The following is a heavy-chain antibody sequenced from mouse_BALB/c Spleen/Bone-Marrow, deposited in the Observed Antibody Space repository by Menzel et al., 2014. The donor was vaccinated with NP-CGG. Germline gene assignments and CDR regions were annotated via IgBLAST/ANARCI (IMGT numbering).Heavy chain of an antibody. V-gene: IGHV5-12-1*01. Sequence: EVKVVESGGGLVKPGGSLKLSCAASGLAFSSYDMSWVRQTPEKRLEWVAYISSGGGSTYYPDTVKGRFTISRDNAKNTLYLQMSSLKSEDTAMYYCARKVRYFDYWGQGTTLTVSS. D-gene: IGHD2-14*01. J-gene: IGHJ2*01. CDR2: ISSGGGST. CDR1: GLAFSSYD. CDR3: ARKVRYFDY.